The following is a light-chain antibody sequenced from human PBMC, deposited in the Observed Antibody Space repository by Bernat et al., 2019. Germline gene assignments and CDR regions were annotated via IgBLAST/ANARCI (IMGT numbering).Light chain of an antibody. CDR2: RDD. V-gene: IGLV3-1*01. CDR1: YLGTKY. J-gene: IGLJ3*02. Sequence: SFELTQPPSVSVSPGQTASITCSGDYLGTKYTCWYQQKPGQSPVVVIYRDDKRPSGIPERFSGSHSGNTATLTIGGAQAVDEADYYCQAWDSSTGVFGGGTKLTVL. CDR3: QAWDSSTGV.